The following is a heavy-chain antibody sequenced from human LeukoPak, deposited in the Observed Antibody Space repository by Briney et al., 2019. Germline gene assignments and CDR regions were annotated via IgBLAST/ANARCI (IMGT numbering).Heavy chain of an antibody. CDR2: IKQDGSEK. CDR3: ARDEKSTVYDFWSGNYYYYYMDV. J-gene: IGHJ6*03. CDR1: GFTFSSYW. Sequence: GGSLRLSGAASGFTFSSYWMSWVRQAPGKGLEWVANIKQDGSEKYYVDSVKGRFTISRDNAKNSLYLQMNSLRAEDTAVYYCARDEKSTVYDFWSGNYYYYYMDVWGKGTTVTVSS. V-gene: IGHV3-7*01. D-gene: IGHD3-3*01.